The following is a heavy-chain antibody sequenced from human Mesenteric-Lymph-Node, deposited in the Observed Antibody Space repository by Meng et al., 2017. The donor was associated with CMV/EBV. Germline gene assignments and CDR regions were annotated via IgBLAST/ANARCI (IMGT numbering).Heavy chain of an antibody. CDR2: ISSSSTNI. CDR1: GFTFSNYH. CDR3: ARDWATYYDFWSGSGAFDI. D-gene: IGHD3-3*01. J-gene: IGHJ3*02. Sequence: GGSLRLSCAASGFTFSNYHMNWVRQAPGKGLEWVSSISSSSTNIYYGDSVKGRFTISRDNSKNTLYLQMNSLRAEDTAVYYCARDWATYYDFWSGSGAFDIWGQGTMVTVSS. V-gene: IGHV3-21*01.